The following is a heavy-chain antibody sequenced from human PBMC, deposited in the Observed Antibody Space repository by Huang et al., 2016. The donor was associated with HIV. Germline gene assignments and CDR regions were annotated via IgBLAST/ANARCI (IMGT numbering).Heavy chain of an antibody. CDR2: IVHSGST. Sequence: QVQLQQWGAGLLKPSETLSLTCAVYGGSFTGYYWSWFRQPPGQGREGIGEIVHSGSTNYNPSLKSRVTMSVDTSKNQFSLKLISVTAADTAMYYCASGPLSARTLDFWGQGTLVTVSS. V-gene: IGHV4-34*12. CDR3: ASGPLSARTLDF. D-gene: IGHD6-6*01. CDR1: GGSFTGYY. J-gene: IGHJ4*02.